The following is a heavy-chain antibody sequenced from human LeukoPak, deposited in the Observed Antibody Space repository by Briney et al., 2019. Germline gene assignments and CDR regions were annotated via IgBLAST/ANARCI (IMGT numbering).Heavy chain of an antibody. CDR2: INPSGGST. V-gene: IGHV1-46*01. CDR1: GYTFTSYY. CDR3: ARGTYYYDSSGYYPDAFDI. J-gene: IGHJ3*02. Sequence: ASVKVSCKASGYTFTSYYMHWVRQAPGQGLEWMGIINPSGGSTSYAQKFQGRVTMTRDTSTSTVYMELSSLRSEDTAVYYCARGTYYYDSSGYYPDAFDIWGQGTMVTVSS. D-gene: IGHD3-22*01.